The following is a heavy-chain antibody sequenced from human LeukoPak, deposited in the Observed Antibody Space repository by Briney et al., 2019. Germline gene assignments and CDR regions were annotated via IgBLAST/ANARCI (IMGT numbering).Heavy chain of an antibody. Sequence: SETLSLTCGVYGGSFSDYFWSWIRQSPGKGLEWIGEIDDGGNTNYNPSLMSRVIVSMEKSKKQFSLVMRSVAAADTAVYYCARFSRITWGDWGDAFDIWGQGTTVIASS. D-gene: IGHD2-21*02. J-gene: IGHJ3*02. V-gene: IGHV4-34*01. CDR2: IDDGGNT. CDR3: ARFSRITWGDWGDAFDI. CDR1: GGSFSDYF.